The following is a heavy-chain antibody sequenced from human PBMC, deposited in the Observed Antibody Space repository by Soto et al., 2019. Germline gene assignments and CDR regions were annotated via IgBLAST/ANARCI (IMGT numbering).Heavy chain of an antibody. J-gene: IGHJ4*02. CDR1: GFTFSSYG. CDR3: AKDQEDSSGGSCYSGGLFDY. D-gene: IGHD2-15*01. Sequence: QVQLVESGGGVVQPGRSLRLSCAASGFTFSSYGMHWVRQAPGKGLEWVAVISYDGSNKYYADSVKGRFTISRDNSKNTLYLQMNSLRAEDTAVYYCAKDQEDSSGGSCYSGGLFDYWGQGTLVTVSS. CDR2: ISYDGSNK. V-gene: IGHV3-30*18.